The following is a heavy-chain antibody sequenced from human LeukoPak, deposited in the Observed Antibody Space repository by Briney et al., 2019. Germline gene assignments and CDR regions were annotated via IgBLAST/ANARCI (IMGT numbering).Heavy chain of an antibody. J-gene: IGHJ4*02. V-gene: IGHV4-59*01. CDR2: IYYSGST. Sequence: SETLSLTCTVSGGSISGYYWSWIRQPPGQGLEWIGYIYYSGSTNYNPSLRSRVTLSGDTSKNQVSLKLSSVTAADTAVYYCARYGDGYKLDYWGQGTLVTVSS. CDR3: ARYGDGYKLDY. CDR1: GGSISGYY. D-gene: IGHD5-24*01.